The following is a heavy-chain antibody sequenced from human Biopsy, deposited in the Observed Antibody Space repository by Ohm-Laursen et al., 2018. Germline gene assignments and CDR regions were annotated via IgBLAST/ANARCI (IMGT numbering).Heavy chain of an antibody. Sequence: SVKVSCKASGYTFAGYYLHWVRQSPGHGLEGMGWINPNSGNANYAQSFQCRLTVTMDTSISTAYMELNSLSCDDTAIYFCARVPAYPSIDGYYGLDLWGQGTTVIVSS. CDR3: ARVPAYPSIDGYYGLDL. D-gene: IGHD3-9*01. CDR2: INPNSGNA. J-gene: IGHJ6*02. V-gene: IGHV1-2*02. CDR1: GYTFAGYY.